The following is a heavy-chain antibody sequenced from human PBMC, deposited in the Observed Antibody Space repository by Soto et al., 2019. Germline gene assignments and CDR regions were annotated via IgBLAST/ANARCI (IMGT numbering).Heavy chain of an antibody. CDR1: GFTFSSYA. V-gene: IGHV3-30-3*01. CDR3: ARDRLNYDILTGFGY. J-gene: IGHJ4*02. D-gene: IGHD3-9*01. Sequence: GGSLRLSCAASGFTFSSYAMHWVRQAPGKGLEWVAVISYDGSNKYYADSVKGRFTISRDNSKNTLYLQMNSLRAEDTAVYYCARDRLNYDILTGFGYWGQGT. CDR2: ISYDGSNK.